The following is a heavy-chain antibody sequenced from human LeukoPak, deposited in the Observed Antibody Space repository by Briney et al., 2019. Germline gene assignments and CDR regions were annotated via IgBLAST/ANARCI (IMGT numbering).Heavy chain of an antibody. V-gene: IGHV4-34*01. D-gene: IGHD2-2*01. CDR3: ARGPLCSSTSCSPFAAFDI. CDR1: GGSFSGYY. Sequence: PSETLSLTCAVYGGSFSGYYWSWIRQPPGKGLEWIWEINHSGSTNYNPSLKSRVTISVDTSKNQFSLKLSSVTAADTAVYYCARGPLCSSTSCSPFAAFDIWGQGTMVTVSS. J-gene: IGHJ3*02. CDR2: INHSGST.